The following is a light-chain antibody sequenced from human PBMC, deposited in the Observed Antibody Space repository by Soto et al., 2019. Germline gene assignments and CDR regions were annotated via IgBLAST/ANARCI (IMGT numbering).Light chain of an antibody. CDR1: HSDIGAGYG. Sequence: QSVLTQPPSVTGAPGQRVTISCTGSHSDIGAGYGVHWYQQFPHSAPKLLIYDTTNRPSGVPDRFSGSRSGTSASLAITGLQAEDEAEYYCQSFDSSRIGLLFGGGTQLTVL. CDR3: QSFDSSRIGLL. J-gene: IGLJ2*01. CDR2: DTT. V-gene: IGLV1-40*01.